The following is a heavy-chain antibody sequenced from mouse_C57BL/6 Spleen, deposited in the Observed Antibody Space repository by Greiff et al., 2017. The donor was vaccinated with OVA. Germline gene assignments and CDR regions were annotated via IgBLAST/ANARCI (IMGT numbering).Heavy chain of an antibody. J-gene: IGHJ4*01. Sequence: VQLQQSGAELVKPGASVKISCKASGYAFSSYWMNWVKQRPGKGLEWIGQIYPGDGDTNYNGKFKGKATLTADKSSSTAYMQLSSLTSEDSAVYFCERSRGYYYGVDYWGQGTSVTVSS. CDR2: IYPGDGDT. CDR1: GYAFSSYW. CDR3: ERSRGYYYGVDY. D-gene: IGHD1-1*01. V-gene: IGHV1-80*01.